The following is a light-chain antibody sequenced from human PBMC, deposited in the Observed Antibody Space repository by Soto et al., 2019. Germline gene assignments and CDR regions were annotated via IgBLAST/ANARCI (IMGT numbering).Light chain of an antibody. CDR2: LAS. Sequence: DIVMTQSPVSLPVTPGEPASISCRSSQSLLHSNGFNYLDWYVQKPGQSPQVLVSLASTRASRVPDRFSGSASGTDFALNISRVEAEDVGVYYCMQVLQAWTFGQGTKVEIK. CDR3: MQVLQAWT. CDR1: QSLLHSNGFNY. J-gene: IGKJ1*01. V-gene: IGKV2-28*01.